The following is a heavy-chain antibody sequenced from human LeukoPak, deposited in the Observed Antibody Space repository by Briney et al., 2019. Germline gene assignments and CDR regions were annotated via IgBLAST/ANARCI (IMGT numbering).Heavy chain of an antibody. CDR1: GFTFSSYA. CDR3: ARTNDYVWGSYRPWDAFDI. D-gene: IGHD3-16*02. J-gene: IGHJ3*02. Sequence: QTGGSLRLSCAASGFTFSSYAMSWVRQAPGKGLEWVSAISGSGGSTYYADSVKGRFTISRDNSKNTLYLQMNSLRAEDTAVYYCARTNDYVWGSYRPWDAFDIWGQGTMVTVSS. V-gene: IGHV3-23*01. CDR2: ISGSGGST.